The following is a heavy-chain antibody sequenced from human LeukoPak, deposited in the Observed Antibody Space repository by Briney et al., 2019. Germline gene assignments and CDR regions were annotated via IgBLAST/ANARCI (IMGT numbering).Heavy chain of an antibody. CDR1: GFTFSSYW. D-gene: IGHD4-23*01. J-gene: IGHJ4*02. CDR2: IKQDGSEI. Sequence: GGSLRLSCAASGFTFSSYWMSWVRQAPGKGLEWVANIKQDGSEIHYVDSVKGRFTISRDNAKTSLCLQMNSLRADDTAVYYCARDPVYGGNSGFDYWGRGILVTVSS. CDR3: ARDPVYGGNSGFDY. V-gene: IGHV3-7*01.